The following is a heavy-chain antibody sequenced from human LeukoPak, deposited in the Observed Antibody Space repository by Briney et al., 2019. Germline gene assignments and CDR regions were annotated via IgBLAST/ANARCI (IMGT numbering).Heavy chain of an antibody. V-gene: IGHV3-9*01. CDR3: ARASYSYDTSGLGAFDI. CDR2: INWDGSRI. CDR1: GFTFDDHA. Sequence: GRSLRLSCAASGFTFDDHAMYWVRQAPGKGLEWVSGINWDGSRIGYADAVKARVTISRDSAKNSLYLQMNSLRTEDTALYSCARASYSYDTSGLGAFDIWGQGTLVTVSS. J-gene: IGHJ3*02. D-gene: IGHD3-22*01.